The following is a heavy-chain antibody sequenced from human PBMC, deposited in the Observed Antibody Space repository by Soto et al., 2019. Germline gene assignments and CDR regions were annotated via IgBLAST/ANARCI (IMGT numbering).Heavy chain of an antibody. CDR1: GGSIRSGGYY. Sequence: TLSLTCTVSGGSIRSGGYYWSWIRQHPGKGLEWIGYIYYSGSTYYNPSLKSRVTMSVDTSKNQFSLKLSSVTAADTAVYYCARVLKGNYSNPYYYYYGMDVWGQGTTVTVSS. V-gene: IGHV4-31*03. CDR2: IYYSGST. CDR3: ARVLKGNYSNPYYYYYGMDV. J-gene: IGHJ6*02. D-gene: IGHD4-4*01.